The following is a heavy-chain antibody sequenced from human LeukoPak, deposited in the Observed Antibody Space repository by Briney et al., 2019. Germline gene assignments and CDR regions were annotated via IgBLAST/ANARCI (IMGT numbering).Heavy chain of an antibody. Sequence: PGASLRLSCAASAFTFSSYGMHSVSQAPGKGLGWVAFIRYDGSNKYSADSVKGRFTISRDNSKNTLYLQMNSLRAEDTAVYYCAKDGGSGSLDYWGQGTLVTVSS. J-gene: IGHJ4*02. CDR1: AFTFSSYG. D-gene: IGHD3-10*01. CDR2: IRYDGSNK. V-gene: IGHV3-30*02. CDR3: AKDGGSGSLDY.